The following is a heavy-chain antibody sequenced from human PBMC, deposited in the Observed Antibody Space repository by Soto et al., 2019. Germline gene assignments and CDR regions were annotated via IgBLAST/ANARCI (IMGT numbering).Heavy chain of an antibody. D-gene: IGHD3-22*01. CDR3: ARLNWEYYYDSSGYYYDY. CDR2: IHYSGST. V-gene: IGHV4-39*01. J-gene: IGHJ4*02. Sequence: QLQLQESGPGLVKPSETLSLTCTVSGGSISSSSYYWGWIRQPPGKGLEWIGSIHYSGSTYYNPSLKSRVTISVDTSKNQFSLKLSSVTAADTAVYYCARLNWEYYYDSSGYYYDYWGQGTLVTVSS. CDR1: GGSISSSSYY.